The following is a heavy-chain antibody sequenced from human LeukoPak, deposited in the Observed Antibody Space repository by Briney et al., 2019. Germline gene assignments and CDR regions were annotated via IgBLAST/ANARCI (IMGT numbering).Heavy chain of an antibody. J-gene: IGHJ3*02. V-gene: IGHV3-53*01. D-gene: IGHD6-13*01. CDR3: ARDPAYSAAGAFDI. Sequence: GGSLRLSCAASGFTFSSYAMSWVRQAPGKGLEWVSVIYSGGSTYYADSVKGRFTISRDNSKNTLYLQMNSLRAEDTAVYYCARDPAYSAAGAFDIWGQGTMVTVSS. CDR1: GFTFSSYA. CDR2: IYSGGST.